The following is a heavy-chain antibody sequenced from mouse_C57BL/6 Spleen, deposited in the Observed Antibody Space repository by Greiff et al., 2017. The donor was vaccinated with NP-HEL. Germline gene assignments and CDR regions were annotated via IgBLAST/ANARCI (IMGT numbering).Heavy chain of an antibody. J-gene: IGHJ4*01. CDR2: ISSGGSYN. Sequence: EVHLVESGGDLVKPGGSLKLSCAASGFTFSSYGMSWVRQTPDKRLEWVATISSGGSYNYYPDSVKGRFTISRDNAKNTLYLQMSSLKSEDTAMYYCARRGNYAMDYWGQGTSVTVSS. CDR3: ARRGNYAMDY. V-gene: IGHV5-6*01. CDR1: GFTFSSYG.